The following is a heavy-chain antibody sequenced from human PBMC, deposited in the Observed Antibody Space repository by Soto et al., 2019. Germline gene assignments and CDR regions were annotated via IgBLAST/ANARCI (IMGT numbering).Heavy chain of an antibody. CDR3: ARQRVGSSSSGGWFDP. D-gene: IGHD6-6*01. V-gene: IGHV4-34*01. J-gene: IGHJ5*02. CDR1: GGSFSGYY. CDR2: INHSGST. Sequence: QVQLQQWGAGLLKPSETLSLTCAVYGGSFSGYYWSWIRQPPGKGLEWIGEINHSGSTNYNPSLKSRVTISVDTSKNQFSLKLRSVTAADTAVYYCARQRVGSSSSGGWFDPWGQGTLVTVSS.